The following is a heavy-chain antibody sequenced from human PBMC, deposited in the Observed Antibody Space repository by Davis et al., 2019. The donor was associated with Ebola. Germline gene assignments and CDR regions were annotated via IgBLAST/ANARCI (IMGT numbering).Heavy chain of an antibody. CDR1: GFTLNNAW. J-gene: IGHJ4*02. Sequence: GESLKISCVASGFTLNNAWMSWVRQAPGKGLEWVGRIKSKTDGGTTDYAAPVKGRFTISRDDSKNTLYLQMNSLKTEDTAVYYCTTAPMLYSNYGRGYYFDYWGQGTLVTVSS. V-gene: IGHV3-15*01. D-gene: IGHD4-11*01. CDR3: TTAPMLYSNYGRGYYFDY. CDR2: IKSKTDGGTT.